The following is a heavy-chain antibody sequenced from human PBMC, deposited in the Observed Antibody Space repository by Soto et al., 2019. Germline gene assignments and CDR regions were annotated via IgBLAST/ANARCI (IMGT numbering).Heavy chain of an antibody. D-gene: IGHD6-19*01. Sequence: QVQLVESGGGVVQPGRSLRLSCAASGFTFSSYGMHWVRQAPGKGLEWVAVIWYDGSNKYYADSVKGRFTISRDNSKNTLYLQMNSLRAEDTAVYYCARGGSESSGWYGDYYYGMDVWGQGTTVTVSS. V-gene: IGHV3-33*01. CDR1: GFTFSSYG. CDR2: IWYDGSNK. CDR3: ARGGSESSGWYGDYYYGMDV. J-gene: IGHJ6*02.